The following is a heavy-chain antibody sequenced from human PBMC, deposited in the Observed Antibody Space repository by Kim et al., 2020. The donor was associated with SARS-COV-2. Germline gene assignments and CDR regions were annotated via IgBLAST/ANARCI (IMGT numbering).Heavy chain of an antibody. Sequence: GGSLRLSCAASGFTVNNNYLSWVRQAPGKGLEWVSVIHNSGDTYYAESVKGRFIISRDNSKNTLFLHMNSLRAEDTAVYYCARQGRGFDPWRQGTLVTVS. V-gene: IGHV3-66*04. CDR1: GFTVNNNY. CDR2: IHNSGDT. CDR3: ARQGRGFDP. J-gene: IGHJ5*02.